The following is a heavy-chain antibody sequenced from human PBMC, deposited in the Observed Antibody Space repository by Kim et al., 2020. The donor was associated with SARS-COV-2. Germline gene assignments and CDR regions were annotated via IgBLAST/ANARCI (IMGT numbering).Heavy chain of an antibody. V-gene: IGHV4-34*01. CDR1: GGSFSGYY. Sequence: SETLSLTCAVYGGSFSGYYWSWIRQPPGKGLEWIGEINHSGSTNYNPSLKSRVTISVDTSKNQFSLKLSSVTAADTAVYYCARKIYYYGSGSYYNVPSNWFDPWGQGTLLTVSS. CDR3: ARKIYYYGSGSYYNVPSNWFDP. CDR2: INHSGST. D-gene: IGHD3-10*01. J-gene: IGHJ5*02.